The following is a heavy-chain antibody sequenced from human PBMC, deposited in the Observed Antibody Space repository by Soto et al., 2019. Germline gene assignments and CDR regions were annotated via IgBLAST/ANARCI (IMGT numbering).Heavy chain of an antibody. V-gene: IGHV1-69*13. CDR3: ARDLADSYGSGSYYKPPPMDV. CDR1: GGTFSSYA. Sequence: SVKVSCKASGGTFSSYAISWVRQAPGQGLEWMGGIIPIFGTANYAQKFQGRVTITADESTSTAYMELSSLRSEDTAVYYCARDLADSYGSGSYYKPPPMDVWGQGTTVTVSS. CDR2: IIPIFGTA. D-gene: IGHD3-10*01. J-gene: IGHJ6*02.